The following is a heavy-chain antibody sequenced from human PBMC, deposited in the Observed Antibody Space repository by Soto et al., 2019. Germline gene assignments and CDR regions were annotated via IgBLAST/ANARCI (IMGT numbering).Heavy chain of an antibody. Sequence: SVKVSCKASGGTFGSHGIAWVRQAPGQGLEWMGGFIAMLGTPTYAKKVQGRATITADESLASSYLELRSLRSEDTGVYFCARGAMANFDYWGQGTVVTVSS. CDR2: FIAMLGTP. V-gene: IGHV1-69*13. CDR1: GGTFGSHG. D-gene: IGHD5-18*01. CDR3: ARGAMANFDY. J-gene: IGHJ4*02.